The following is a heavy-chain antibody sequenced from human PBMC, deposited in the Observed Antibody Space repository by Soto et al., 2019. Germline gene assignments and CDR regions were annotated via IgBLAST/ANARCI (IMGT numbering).Heavy chain of an antibody. J-gene: IGHJ4*02. CDR2: INHSGTT. Sequence: QVQLRQWGAGLLKPSETLSLTCAVFCGSFSDYYWTWIRQPPGKGPEWIGEINHSGTTSYNPSLKSRLTISVDTSNNHSSLKLSAVTAADTAVYYCARKPIYHFFAGYYSVDYWGQGTLVTVSS. CDR1: CGSFSDYY. CDR3: ARKPIYHFFAGYYSVDY. D-gene: IGHD3-9*01. V-gene: IGHV4-34*01.